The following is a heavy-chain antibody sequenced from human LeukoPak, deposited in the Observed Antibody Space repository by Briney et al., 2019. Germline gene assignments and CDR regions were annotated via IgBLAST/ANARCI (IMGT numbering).Heavy chain of an antibody. CDR3: ARDIYYYDSSGSRVFDY. CDR2: IYYSGST. V-gene: IGHV4-59*01. CDR1: GGSISSYY. J-gene: IGHJ4*02. Sequence: SETLSLTCTVSGGSISSYYWSWIRQPPGKGLEWIGYIYYSGSTNYNPSLKSRVTISVGTSKNQFSLKLSSVTAADTAVYYCARDIYYYDSSGSRVFDYWGQGTLVTVSS. D-gene: IGHD3-22*01.